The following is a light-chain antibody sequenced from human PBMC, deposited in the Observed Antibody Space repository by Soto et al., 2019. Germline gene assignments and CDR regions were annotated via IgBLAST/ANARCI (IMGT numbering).Light chain of an antibody. J-gene: IGKJ5*01. CDR2: GAS. V-gene: IGKV3-20*01. Sequence: EIVLTQSPGTLSLSPVERATLSCRASQSVSSSYLAWYQQKPGQAPRLLIYGASSRATGIPDRFSGSGSGTGFTLTISRLEPEDFAVYYCGTFGQGTRLEIK. CDR1: QSVSSSY. CDR3: GT.